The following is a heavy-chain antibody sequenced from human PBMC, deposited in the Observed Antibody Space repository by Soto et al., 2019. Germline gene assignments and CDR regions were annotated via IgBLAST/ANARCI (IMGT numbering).Heavy chain of an antibody. Sequence: QLQLQESGPGLVKPSETLSLTCTVSGGSISSSSYYWGWIRQPPGKGLEWIGSIYYSGSTYYNPSLNSRVTISVDTSKNQFSLKLSSVTAADTAVYYCARHGIITIFGVVITNWFDPWGQGTLVTVSS. CDR2: IYYSGST. CDR1: GGSISSSSYY. V-gene: IGHV4-39*01. J-gene: IGHJ5*02. D-gene: IGHD3-3*01. CDR3: ARHGIITIFGVVITNWFDP.